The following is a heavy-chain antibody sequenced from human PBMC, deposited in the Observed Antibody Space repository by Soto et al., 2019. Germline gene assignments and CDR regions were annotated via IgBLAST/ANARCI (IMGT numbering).Heavy chain of an antibody. V-gene: IGHV4-31*03. Sequence: LSLTCTVSGGSISSGDYYWSWVRQHPGKGLEWMGYIFHSGSTYYNPSLKSRITMSLDTSKNQFSLTLNSVTAADTAVYYCARDEAFCSSASCYSHHYGADVWGQGTTVTVSS. J-gene: IGHJ6*02. CDR1: GGSISSGDYY. CDR2: IFHSGST. CDR3: ARDEAFCSSASCYSHHYGADV. D-gene: IGHD2-2*01.